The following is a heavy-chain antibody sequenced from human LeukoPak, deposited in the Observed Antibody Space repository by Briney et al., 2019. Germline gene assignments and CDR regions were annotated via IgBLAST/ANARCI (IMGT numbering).Heavy chain of an antibody. CDR2: IDQEGGEQ. D-gene: IGHD3-10*01. CDR3: ARSKAGGY. CDR1: GFNFSNYW. J-gene: IGHJ4*02. Sequence: GGSLRLSCVVSGFNFSNYWMSWVRQAPGKGLEWVANIDQEGGEQDYVDSVKGRFSISRDNAKTSVYLQMNSLKVEDTAFYYCARSKAGGYWGQGTLVTVSS. V-gene: IGHV3-7*01.